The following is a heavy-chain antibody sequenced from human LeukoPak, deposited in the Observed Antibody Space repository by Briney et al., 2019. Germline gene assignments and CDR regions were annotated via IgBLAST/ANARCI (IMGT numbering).Heavy chain of an antibody. CDR3: ARGGLFAYYFDY. Sequence: GGSLRLSCTVSGPSFEAYAMHWVRQAPGTGLEWVSRIKGDEMTTNYADSVEGRFTISRDNAKNTVYLEINSLRAEDTAVYYCARGGLFAYYFDYWGQGTLVTVSS. D-gene: IGHD3-10*02. CDR2: IKGDEMTT. V-gene: IGHV3-74*01. CDR1: GPSFEAYA. J-gene: IGHJ4*02.